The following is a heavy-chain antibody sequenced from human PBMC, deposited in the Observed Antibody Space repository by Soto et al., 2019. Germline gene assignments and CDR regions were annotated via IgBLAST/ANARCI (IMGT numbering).Heavy chain of an antibody. CDR2: ISGGGAGT. Sequence: GGSLRLSCVVSGRTFRSYAMSWVRQAPGKGLEWVSGISGGGAGTYYADSVKGRFTISRDPSTTTLFLDMYSLGAEDTAIYYCAKGRKPDHDDGLCAFDSWGQGILVTVSS. CDR1: GRTFRSYA. V-gene: IGHV3-23*01. D-gene: IGHD3-3*01. J-gene: IGHJ4*02. CDR3: AKGRKPDHDDGLCAFDS.